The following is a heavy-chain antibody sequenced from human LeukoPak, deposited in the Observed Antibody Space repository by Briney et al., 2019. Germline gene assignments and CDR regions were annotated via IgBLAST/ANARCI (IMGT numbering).Heavy chain of an antibody. Sequence: SGPTLVNPTQTLTLTCTFSGFSLSTSGVGVGWIRQPPGKALEWLALIYWNDDKRYSPSLKSRLTITKDTSKNQVVLTMTNMDLVDTATYYCARLLYYDILTGYYKDPNWFDPWGQGTLVTVSS. CDR2: IYWNDDK. D-gene: IGHD3-9*01. CDR1: GFSLSTSGVG. J-gene: IGHJ5*02. CDR3: ARLLYYDILTGYYKDPNWFDP. V-gene: IGHV2-5*01.